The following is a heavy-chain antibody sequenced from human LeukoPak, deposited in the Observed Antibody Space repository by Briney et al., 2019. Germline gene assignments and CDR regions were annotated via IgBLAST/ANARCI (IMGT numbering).Heavy chain of an antibody. CDR2: INPNSGGT. CDR1: GYTFTGYY. D-gene: IGHD3-22*01. Sequence: ASVKVSCKASGYTFTGYYIHWVRQAPGQGLEWMGRINPNSGGTNYAQKFQGRVTMTRDTSISTAYMDLSSLRSDDTAVYYCTREDDSSGYRPFDVWGQGTMVTVSS. V-gene: IGHV1-2*06. CDR3: TREDDSSGYRPFDV. J-gene: IGHJ3*01.